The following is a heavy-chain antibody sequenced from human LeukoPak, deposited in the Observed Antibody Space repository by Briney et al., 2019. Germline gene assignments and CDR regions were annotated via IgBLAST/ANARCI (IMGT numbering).Heavy chain of an antibody. D-gene: IGHD3-10*02. CDR3: AELGITMIGGV. Sequence: GGSLRLSCAASGFTFSSYSMNWVRQAPGKGLEWVSYISSSGSTIYYADSVKGRFTISRDNTKNSLYLQMNSLRAEDTAVYYCAELGITMIGGVWGKGTTVTISS. CDR2: ISSSGSTI. V-gene: IGHV3-48*04. CDR1: GFTFSSYS. J-gene: IGHJ6*04.